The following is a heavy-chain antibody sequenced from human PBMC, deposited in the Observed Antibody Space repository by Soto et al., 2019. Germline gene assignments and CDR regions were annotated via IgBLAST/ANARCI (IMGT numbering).Heavy chain of an antibody. Sequence: QVQLVQSGAEVKKPGSSVKVSCKASGGTFSSYTISWVRQAPGQGLEWMGRIIPILGIANYAQKFQGRVTITRDKSTSTAYMELGSLRSEDRAVYYCARGGGEDTFDYWGQGTLVTVSS. CDR1: GGTFSSYT. J-gene: IGHJ4*02. V-gene: IGHV1-69*02. D-gene: IGHD3-16*01. CDR3: ARGGGEDTFDY. CDR2: IIPILGIA.